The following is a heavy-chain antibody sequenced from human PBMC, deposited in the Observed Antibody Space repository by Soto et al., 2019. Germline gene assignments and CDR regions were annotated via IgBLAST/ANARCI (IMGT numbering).Heavy chain of an antibody. J-gene: IGHJ4*02. D-gene: IGHD3-22*01. CDR3: VIDSRSFSEQQYFDF. CDR2: INPNSGGT. V-gene: IGHV1-2*04. CDR1: GYTFTGYY. Sequence: GASVNVSCKASGYTFTGYYMHWVRQAPGQGLELMGWINPNSGGTNYAQKFQGWVTMTRXXXXXXAXIXLXXXTSDXTAVYFCVIDSRSFSEQQYFDFWGQGTPVTVSS.